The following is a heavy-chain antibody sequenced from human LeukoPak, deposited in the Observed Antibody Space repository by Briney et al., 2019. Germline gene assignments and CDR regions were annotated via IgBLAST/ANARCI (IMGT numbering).Heavy chain of an antibody. Sequence: PGRSLRLSCAASGFTFSSYGMHWVRQAPGKGLEWVSAISGSGGSTYYADSVKGRFTISRDNSKNTLYLQMNSLRAEDTAVYYCASSVDTAMVTSQYWGQGTLVTVSS. CDR1: GFTFSSYG. D-gene: IGHD5-18*01. CDR2: ISGSGGST. J-gene: IGHJ4*02. CDR3: ASSVDTAMVTSQY. V-gene: IGHV3-23*01.